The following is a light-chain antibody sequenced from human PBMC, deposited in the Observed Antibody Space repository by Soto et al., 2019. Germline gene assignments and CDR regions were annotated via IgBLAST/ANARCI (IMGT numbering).Light chain of an antibody. V-gene: IGKV3-15*01. CDR2: DAS. CDR1: QSVSTN. J-gene: IGKJ5*01. CDR3: QQYDNWPIT. Sequence: EIAMTQSPASLSVSPGERATLSCRASQSVSTNLAWYQQKPGQAPRLLMYDASTRAIGIPARFTGGGSGTEFTLTINSLQPEDLTFYYCQQYDNWPITFGQGTRLEIK.